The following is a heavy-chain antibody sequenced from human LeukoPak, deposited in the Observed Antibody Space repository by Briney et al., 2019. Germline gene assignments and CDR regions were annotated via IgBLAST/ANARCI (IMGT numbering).Heavy chain of an antibody. CDR3: ARGIAAADLNWLVR. CDR1: GDSISSHY. J-gene: IGHJ5*02. V-gene: IGHV4-59*11. CDR2: LHYSGST. D-gene: IGHD6-13*01. Sequence: SETLSLTCTVSGDSISSHYCSWIRQPPGKGLEWIGYLHYSGSTNYNPSLKSRVTISDDASKNQFSLRLNSMTAADTAVYYCARGIAAADLNWLVRWRQGSLVAVSS.